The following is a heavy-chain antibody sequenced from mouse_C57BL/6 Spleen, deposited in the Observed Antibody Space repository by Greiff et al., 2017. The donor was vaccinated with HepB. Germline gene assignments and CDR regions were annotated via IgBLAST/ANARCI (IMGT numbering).Heavy chain of an antibody. CDR1: GYTFTSYW. D-gene: IGHD3-2*02. J-gene: IGHJ4*01. V-gene: IGHV1-52*01. CDR2: IDPSDSET. Sequence: QVHVKQPGAELVRPGSSVKLSCKASGYTFTSYWMHWVKQRPIQGLEWIGNIDPSDSETHYNQKFKDKATLTVDKSSSTAYMQLSSLTSEDSAVYYCARGRAAQATGAMDYWGQGTSVTVSS. CDR3: ARGRAAQATGAMDY.